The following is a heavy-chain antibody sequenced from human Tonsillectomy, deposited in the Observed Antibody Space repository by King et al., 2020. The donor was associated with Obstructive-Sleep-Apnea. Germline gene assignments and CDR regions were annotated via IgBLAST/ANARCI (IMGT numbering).Heavy chain of an antibody. Sequence: EVQLVESGAEVKKPGESLKISCKGSGYSFTSYWIGWVRQMPGKGLEWMGIIYPGDSDTRYSPSFHGQVTISAAKSISTAYLPWSSLKPSDTAMYYCASHRSGSYSSGWYAGAFDIWGQGTMVTVSS. CDR1: GYSFTSYW. D-gene: IGHD6-19*01. J-gene: IGHJ3*02. CDR3: ASHRSGSYSSGWYAGAFDI. CDR2: IYPGDSDT. V-gene: IGHV5-51*01.